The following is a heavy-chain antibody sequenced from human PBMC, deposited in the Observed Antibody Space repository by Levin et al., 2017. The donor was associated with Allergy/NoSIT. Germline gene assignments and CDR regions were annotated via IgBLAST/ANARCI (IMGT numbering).Heavy chain of an antibody. J-gene: IGHJ4*02. V-gene: IGHV5-51*01. Sequence: GESLKISCTGSGYEFTTNWIGWVRQMPGRGLEFMGIIYPGDSDTKYSPSFQGHVTISADRSINTAYLQWSSLKASDTAIYYCARHGGLAAAGTEYFDYWGQGTLVTVSS. CDR3: ARHGGLAAAGTEYFDY. D-gene: IGHD6-13*01. CDR2: IYPGDSDT. CDR1: GYEFTTNW.